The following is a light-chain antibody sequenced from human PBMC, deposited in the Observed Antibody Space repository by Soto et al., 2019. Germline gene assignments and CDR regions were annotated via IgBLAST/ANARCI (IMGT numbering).Light chain of an antibody. J-gene: IGLJ1*01. Sequence: QSVLTQPPSVSAAPGQKVTISCSGSSSNIGNNYVSWYQQLPGTAPKLLIYDNNKRPSGIPDRFSGSKSGTSATLGITGLKTGDEADYYCGTWDSCPSAYGFRTGPTVPVL. CDR3: GTWDSCPSAYG. CDR1: SSNIGNNY. CDR2: DNN. V-gene: IGLV1-51*01.